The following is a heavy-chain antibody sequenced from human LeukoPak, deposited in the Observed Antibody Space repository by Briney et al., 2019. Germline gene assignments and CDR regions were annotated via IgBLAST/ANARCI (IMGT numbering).Heavy chain of an antibody. Sequence: GASVKVSCKASGYTFTGYYMHWVRQAPGQGLEWMGWINPNSGGTNYAQKFQGRVTMTRDTSNSTAYMELSRLRSDDTAVYYCAIIGYCSGGSCYSGDCWGQGTLVTVSS. J-gene: IGHJ4*02. D-gene: IGHD2-15*01. CDR3: AIIGYCSGGSCYSGDC. CDR1: GYTFTGYY. V-gene: IGHV1-2*02. CDR2: INPNSGGT.